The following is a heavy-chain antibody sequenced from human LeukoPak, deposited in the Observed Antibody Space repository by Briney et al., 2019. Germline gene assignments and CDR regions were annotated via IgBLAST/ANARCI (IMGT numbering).Heavy chain of an antibody. CDR3: ATFSSYYDSSGYSDY. CDR2: FDPEDGET. Sequence: ASVKVSCKVSGYTLTELSMHWVRQAPGKGLEWMGGFDPEDGETIYAQKFQGRVTMTEDTSTDTAYMELSSLRSEDTAVYYCATFSSYYDSSGYSDYWGQGTLVTVSS. D-gene: IGHD3-22*01. V-gene: IGHV1-24*01. CDR1: GYTLTELS. J-gene: IGHJ4*02.